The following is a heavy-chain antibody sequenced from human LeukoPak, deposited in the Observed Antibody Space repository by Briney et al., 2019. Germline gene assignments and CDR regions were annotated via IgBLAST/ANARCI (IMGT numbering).Heavy chain of an antibody. CDR3: ARDWVVPAAIAFDI. Sequence: GGSLRLSCAASGFTFSSYSMNWVRQAPGKGLEWVSSIRNSRSYKYYADSVKGRCTISRDNAKNSLYLQMNSLRAEDTAVYYCARDWVVPAAIAFDIWGQGTMVTVSS. CDR1: GFTFSSYS. V-gene: IGHV3-21*01. CDR2: IRNSRSYK. D-gene: IGHD2-2*01. J-gene: IGHJ3*02.